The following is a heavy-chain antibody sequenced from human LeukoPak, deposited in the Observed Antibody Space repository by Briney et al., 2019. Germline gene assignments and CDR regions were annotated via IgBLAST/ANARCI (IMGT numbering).Heavy chain of an antibody. D-gene: IGHD1-26*01. CDR1: GFIFSNHW. V-gene: IGHV3-74*01. J-gene: IGHJ4*02. CDR2: INADGSNT. Sequence: GGSLRLSCAASGFIFSNHWMHWVRQAPGKGLMWVSRINADGSNTRYADSVKGRFTISRDNAKNTLYLQMNSLRAEDTAVYYCARGAIVGANFDYWGQGTLVTVSS. CDR3: ARGAIVGANFDY.